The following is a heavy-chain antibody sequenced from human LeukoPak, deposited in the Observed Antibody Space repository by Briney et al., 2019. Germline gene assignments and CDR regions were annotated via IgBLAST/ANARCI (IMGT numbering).Heavy chain of an antibody. CDR1: GFTFSSYW. CDR2: IKQDATEQ. J-gene: IGHJ4*02. D-gene: IGHD2-2*01. Sequence: GGSLRLSCAASGFTFSSYWMSWVRQAPGKGLEWVANIKQDATEQYYVESAKGRFTISRDNTKNSLYLQVNSLRAEDTAVYYCARLHYCSSTNCYPRHFDHWGQGTLVTVSS. V-gene: IGHV3-7*01. CDR3: ARLHYCSSTNCYPRHFDH.